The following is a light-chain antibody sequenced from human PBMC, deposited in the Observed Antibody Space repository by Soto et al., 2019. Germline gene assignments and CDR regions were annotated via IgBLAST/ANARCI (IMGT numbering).Light chain of an antibody. CDR3: QQSDILPLP. CDR2: DAS. J-gene: IGKJ4*01. Sequence: DIQMTQSPSSLSASVGDRVTITCQASQDISNYLDWFQQKPGKAPKLLIYDASSVETGVPSRFSGSGSGADFTFTISSLQPEAIATYYCQQSDILPLPFGGGTKVEIK. CDR1: QDISNY. V-gene: IGKV1-33*01.